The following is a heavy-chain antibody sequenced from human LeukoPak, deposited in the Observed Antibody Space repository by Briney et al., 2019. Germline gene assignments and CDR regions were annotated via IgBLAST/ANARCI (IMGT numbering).Heavy chain of an antibody. D-gene: IGHD6-19*01. V-gene: IGHV3-66*01. Sequence: GGSPRLSCAASGFTVSSNYMSWVRQAPGKGLEWVSVIYSGGSTYYADSVKGRFTISRDNSKNTLYLQMNSLRAEDTAVYYCARDCGSSGWYGDFDYWGQGTLVTASS. CDR2: IYSGGST. J-gene: IGHJ4*02. CDR3: ARDCGSSGWYGDFDY. CDR1: GFTVSSNY.